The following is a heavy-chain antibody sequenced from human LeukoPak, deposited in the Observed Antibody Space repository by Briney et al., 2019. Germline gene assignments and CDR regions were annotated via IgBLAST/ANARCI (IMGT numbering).Heavy chain of an antibody. CDR2: INPNSGGT. CDR1: GYTFTGYY. J-gene: IGHJ6*03. V-gene: IGHV1-2*02. CDR3: ASNPYYYDSSGYLGAPNYYYYYMDV. D-gene: IGHD3-22*01. Sequence: ASARVSRKASGYTFTGYYMHWVRQAPGQGLEWMGWINPNSGGTNYAQKFQGRVTMTRDTSISTAYMELSRLRSDDTAVYYCASNPYYYDSSGYLGAPNYYYYYMDVWGKGTTVTVSS.